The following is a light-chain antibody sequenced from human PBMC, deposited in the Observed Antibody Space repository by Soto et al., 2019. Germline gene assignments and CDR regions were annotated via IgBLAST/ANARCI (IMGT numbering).Light chain of an antibody. Sequence: QAVVTQPPSASGTPGQRVTISCSGSTSNIGSNIVNWYQQLPGTAPKLLIYNNNQRPSGVPDRFSGSKSGTSASLAISGLQSEDEADYYRAAWDDSLNGVVFGGGTKLTVL. CDR2: NNN. CDR1: TSNIGSNI. CDR3: AAWDDSLNGVV. V-gene: IGLV1-44*01. J-gene: IGLJ2*01.